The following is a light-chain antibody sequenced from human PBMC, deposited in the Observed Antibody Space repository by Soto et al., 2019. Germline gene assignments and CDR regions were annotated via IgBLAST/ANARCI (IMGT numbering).Light chain of an antibody. CDR1: QSVSSSY. J-gene: IGKJ3*01. Sequence: ESVLTQSPGTLSMSPGERATLSCRASQSVSSSYSAWYQQKPGQAPRLLIYGASSRATGIQDRFSGSGSGTDFTLTISNLEPEDFAVYYCQQYGSSPFTFGPGTKVDIK. V-gene: IGKV3-20*01. CDR3: QQYGSSPFT. CDR2: GAS.